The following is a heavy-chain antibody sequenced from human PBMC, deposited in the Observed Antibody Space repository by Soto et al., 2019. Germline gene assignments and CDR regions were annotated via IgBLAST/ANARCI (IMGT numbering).Heavy chain of an antibody. J-gene: IGHJ6*02. CDR2: ISSSSSYI. CDR1: GFTFSRYS. D-gene: IGHD3-10*02. CDR3: AREEACSIDA. Sequence: VQLVESGGGLVKPGGSLRLSCAASGFTFSRYSLNWVRQAPGKWLEWVSSISSSSSYIYYADSVQGRFTISRDNAKNSLYLQMTSLMAEDTAVYYCAREEACSIDAWGRGTTVTFSS. V-gene: IGHV3-21*01.